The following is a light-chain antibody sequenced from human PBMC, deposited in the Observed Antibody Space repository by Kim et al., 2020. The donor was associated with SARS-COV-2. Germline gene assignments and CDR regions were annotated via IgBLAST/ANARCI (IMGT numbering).Light chain of an antibody. J-gene: IGKJ2*01. CDR1: QSLLHSSGHNY. Sequence: EPASISCRSSQSLLHSSGHNYLDWYLQKPGQSPQLLIYLGSNRASWVPDRFSGSGSGTVFTLKISRVEAEDVGVYYCMQALQTPVTFGQGTKLEI. CDR2: LGS. V-gene: IGKV2-28*01. CDR3: MQALQTPVT.